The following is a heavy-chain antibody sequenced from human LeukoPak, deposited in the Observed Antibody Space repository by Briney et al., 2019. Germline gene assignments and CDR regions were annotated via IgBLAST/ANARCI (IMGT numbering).Heavy chain of an antibody. CDR3: ARRSSGSHYSVDY. V-gene: IGHV5-51*01. CDR1: GYSFTNYW. J-gene: IGHJ4*02. Sequence: GESLKISCKGSGYSFTNYWIGWVRQTPGKGLEWMGIIYPSDSDTRYSPSFQGQVTISADKSISTAYLQWNSLKASDTAMYYCARRSSGSHYSVDYWGQGTLVTVSS. CDR2: IYPSDSDT. D-gene: IGHD1-26*01.